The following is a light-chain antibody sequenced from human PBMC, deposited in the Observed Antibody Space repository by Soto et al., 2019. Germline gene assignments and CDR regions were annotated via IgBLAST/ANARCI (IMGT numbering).Light chain of an antibody. V-gene: IGKV3-15*01. CDR3: QQYKNWPT. J-gene: IGKJ2*01. Sequence: ATLSVSPGERATLSCRASQSVSINLAWYQQKPGQPPRLLIYGASTRATDVPARFSGSGSGTEFTLTISSLQSEDFAVYYCQQYKNWPTFGQGTKVDIK. CDR2: GAS. CDR1: QSVSIN.